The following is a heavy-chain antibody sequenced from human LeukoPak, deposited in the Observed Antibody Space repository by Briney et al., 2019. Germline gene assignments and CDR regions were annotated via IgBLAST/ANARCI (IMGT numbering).Heavy chain of an antibody. V-gene: IGHV3-23*01. D-gene: IGHD2-15*01. CDR1: PVTFGTSA. Sequence: GGSLRLSCVGSPVTFGTSAMSWVRQAPGKGLEWVSAVSAGGTNTYYADSVEGRFTISRDNSKDTLYLHMDSLRVEDTAQYFCARINCSGGTCYDYFDDWGKGTLVTVSS. CDR3: ARINCSGGTCYDYFDD. CDR2: VSAGGTNT. J-gene: IGHJ4*02.